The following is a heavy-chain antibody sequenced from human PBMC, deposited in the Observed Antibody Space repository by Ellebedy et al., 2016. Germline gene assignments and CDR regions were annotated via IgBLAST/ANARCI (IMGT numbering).Heavy chain of an antibody. J-gene: IGHJ4*02. CDR2: IKSKTDGGAA. Sequence: GESLKISCAASGFTFSNAWMNWVRQAPGKGLEWVGRIKSKTDGGAADYAAPVKGRFTISRDDSKNTLYLQMNSLNTEDTAVYFCTTVYRYNYDSVWGQGTLVTVSS. D-gene: IGHD5-18*01. CDR3: TTVYRYNYDSV. CDR1: GFTFSNAW. V-gene: IGHV3-15*01.